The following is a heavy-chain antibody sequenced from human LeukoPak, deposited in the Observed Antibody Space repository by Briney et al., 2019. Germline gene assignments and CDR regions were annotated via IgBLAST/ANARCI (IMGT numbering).Heavy chain of an antibody. J-gene: IGHJ4*02. D-gene: IGHD3-9*01. Sequence: GASVKVSCKVSGYTLTELSMHWVRQAPGKGLEWMGGFDPEDGETIYAQKFQGRVTMTSDTSTSTVYMELSSLRSDDTAVYYCARRGILTGYMFDYWGQGTLVTVSS. CDR3: ARRGILTGYMFDY. V-gene: IGHV1-24*01. CDR1: GYTLTELS. CDR2: FDPEDGET.